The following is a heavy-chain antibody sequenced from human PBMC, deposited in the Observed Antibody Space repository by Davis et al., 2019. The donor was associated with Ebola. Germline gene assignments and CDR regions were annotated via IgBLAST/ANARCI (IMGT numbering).Heavy chain of an antibody. CDR2: INSGSLYI. CDR3: ASGQFNWNDRGAFDI. CDR1: GFTFSSYS. V-gene: IGHV3-21*04. D-gene: IGHD1-20*01. Sequence: GGSLRLSCAASGFTFSSYSMNWVRQAPGKGLEWVSSINSGSLYIYYADSVKGRFTISRDNAKNSLYLQMKGLRADDTAVYYCASGQFNWNDRGAFDIWGQGTMVTVSS. J-gene: IGHJ3*02.